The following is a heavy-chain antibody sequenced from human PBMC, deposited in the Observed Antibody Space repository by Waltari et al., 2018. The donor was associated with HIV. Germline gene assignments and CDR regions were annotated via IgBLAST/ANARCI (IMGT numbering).Heavy chain of an antibody. CDR2: IGFEGRNE. V-gene: IGHV3-33*01. D-gene: IGHD4-4*01. CDR1: GFSMSTYG. CDR3: ARDQDYMGRLSYFDL. J-gene: IGHJ2*01. Sequence: QVQLVESGGGVVQPGRSLRLSCAASGFSMSTYGMHWVRPAPGKGLEWVALIGFEGRNEDYSDSVKGRLIISRDNSKSTLYLQMNSLRVEDTAVYFCARDQDYMGRLSYFDLWGRGTLVTVSS.